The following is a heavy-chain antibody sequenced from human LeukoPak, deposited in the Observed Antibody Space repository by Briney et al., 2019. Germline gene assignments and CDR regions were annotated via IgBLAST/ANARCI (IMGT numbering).Heavy chain of an antibody. Sequence: GGSLRLSCAASGFTFSSYNMDWVRQAPGKGLEWVGRIKSKTDGGTTDYAAPVRGRFTISRDDSKNTLYLQMNSLKTEDTAVYYCAQASGYDRYWGQGTLVTVSS. CDR3: AQASGYDRY. J-gene: IGHJ4*02. V-gene: IGHV3-15*01. CDR2: IKSKTDGGTT. D-gene: IGHD5-12*01. CDR1: GFTFSSYN.